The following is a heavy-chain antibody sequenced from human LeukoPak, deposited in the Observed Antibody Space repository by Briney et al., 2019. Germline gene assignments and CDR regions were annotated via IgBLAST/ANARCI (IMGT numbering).Heavy chain of an antibody. D-gene: IGHD6-19*01. CDR3: ARSTEYSSGSNGGYYFDY. Sequence: EASVKVSCTASGGTFSSYAISWVRQAPGQGLEWMGGIIPIFGTANYAQKFQDRVTITRDTSASTAYMELSSLRSEDTAIYYCARSTEYSSGSNGGYYFDYWGQGTLVTVSS. CDR2: IIPIFGTA. V-gene: IGHV1-69*05. CDR1: GGTFSSYA. J-gene: IGHJ4*02.